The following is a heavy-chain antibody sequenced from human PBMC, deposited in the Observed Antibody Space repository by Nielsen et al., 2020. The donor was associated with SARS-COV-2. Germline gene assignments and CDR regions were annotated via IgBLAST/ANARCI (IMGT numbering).Heavy chain of an antibody. CDR1: GGSISSHY. CDR3: ARDSCSGGSCFYYYYGMDV. Sequence: SETLSLTCTVSGGSISSHYWSWIRQPPGKGLEWIGYIYYSGSTNYNPSLKSRVTISVDTSKNQFSLKLSSVTAADTAVYYCARDSCSGGSCFYYYYGMDVWGQGTTVTVSS. CDR2: IYYSGST. V-gene: IGHV4-59*11. J-gene: IGHJ6*02. D-gene: IGHD2-15*01.